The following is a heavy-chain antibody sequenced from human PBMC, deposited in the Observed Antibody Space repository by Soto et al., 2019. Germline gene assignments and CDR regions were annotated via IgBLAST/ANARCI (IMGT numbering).Heavy chain of an antibody. CDR2: ISYSGST. CDR1: GGSVSSGSYY. CDR3: ARGIEGWYQGRYYYGMDV. V-gene: IGHV4-61*01. D-gene: IGHD6-19*01. Sequence: QVQLQESGPGLVKPSETLSLTCTVSGGSVSSGSYYWSWIRQPPGKGLEWIGYISYSGSTNYNPSLKSRVTISVDTSKNQFSLKLSSVTAAYTAVYYCARGIEGWYQGRYYYGMDVWGQGTTVTVSS. J-gene: IGHJ6*02.